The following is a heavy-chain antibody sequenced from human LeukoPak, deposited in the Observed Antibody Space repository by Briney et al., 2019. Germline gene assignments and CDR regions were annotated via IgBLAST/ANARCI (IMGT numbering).Heavy chain of an antibody. CDR3: ARGLGNPLPFDY. D-gene: IGHD1-14*01. Sequence: SETLSLTCAVYGGSFSGYFWTWIRQPPGKGLEWIGSIYYGGTTFYNPSLKSRVTVSVDTSNYQLSLKLTSVSAADTAGYYCARGLGNPLPFDYWGQGTLVTVSS. CDR2: IYYGGTT. V-gene: IGHV4-34*01. CDR1: GGSFSGYF. J-gene: IGHJ4*02.